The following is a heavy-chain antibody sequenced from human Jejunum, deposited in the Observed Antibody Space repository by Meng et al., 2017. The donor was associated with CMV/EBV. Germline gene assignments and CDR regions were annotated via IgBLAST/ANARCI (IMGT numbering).Heavy chain of an antibody. CDR3: ARGESRGYYYFDY. CDR2: FSPGGNI. CDR1: GDSINNYF. D-gene: IGHD3-22*01. V-gene: IGHV4-4*07. J-gene: IGHJ4*02. Sequence: VRLPESCPGPGRPSETLSFPCTVSGDSINNYFWSWLRQPAGKKLEWIGRFSPGGNINYIPSLKGRLTMSVDTSNNQIFLNVTSVTAADTALYYCARGESRGYYYFDYWGQGILVTVSS.